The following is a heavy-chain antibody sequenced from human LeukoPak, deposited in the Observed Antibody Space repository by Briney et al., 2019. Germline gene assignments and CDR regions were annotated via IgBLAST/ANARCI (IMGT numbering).Heavy chain of an antibody. J-gene: IGHJ4*02. D-gene: IGHD5-24*01. CDR3: ATGPEMGY. CDR2: VDPEDGEP. Sequence: GASVKVSCKASGYTFTDYYMHWVQQAPGKGLEWMGRVDPEDGEPIYAEKFQGRVTITADTSTDTAYMELSSLRSEDTAVYYCATGPEMGYWGQGTLVTVSS. V-gene: IGHV1-69-2*01. CDR1: GYTFTDYY.